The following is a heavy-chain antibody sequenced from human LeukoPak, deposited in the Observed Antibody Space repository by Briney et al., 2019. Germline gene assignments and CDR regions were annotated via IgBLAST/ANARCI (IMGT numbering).Heavy chain of an antibody. V-gene: IGHV4-4*02. CDR1: GGSISSSNW. Sequence: SETLSLTCAVSGGSISSSNWWSWVRQPPGKGLEWIGEIYHSGRTNYKPSLKSRVTISVDKSKDQFSLKLCSVTAADTAVYYCARVGALAGNDAFDIWGQGTMVTVSS. CDR2: IYHSGRT. J-gene: IGHJ3*02. D-gene: IGHD6-19*01. CDR3: ARVGALAGNDAFDI.